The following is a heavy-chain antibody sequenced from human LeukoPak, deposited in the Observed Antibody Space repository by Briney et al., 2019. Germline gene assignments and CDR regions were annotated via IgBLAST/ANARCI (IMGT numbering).Heavy chain of an antibody. V-gene: IGHV4-61*02. Sequence: DPSQTLSLICTVSGGSISSGSYYWSWIRQPAGKGLEWIGRIYTSGSTNYNPSLKSRVTISVDTSKNQFSLKLSSVTAADTAVYHCARDFVDYGDYDYYYYYMDVWGKGTTVTVSS. CDR1: GGSISSGSYY. D-gene: IGHD4-17*01. J-gene: IGHJ6*03. CDR2: IYTSGST. CDR3: ARDFVDYGDYDYYYYYMDV.